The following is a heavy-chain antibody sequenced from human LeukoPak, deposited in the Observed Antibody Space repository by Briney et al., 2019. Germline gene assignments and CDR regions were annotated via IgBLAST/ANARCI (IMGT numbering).Heavy chain of an antibody. CDR3: AVGGGY. Sequence: PGGSLRLSCAGSGFTFSSDAMNWVRQAPGKGLEWVSYISSSGSSTYYADSVKGRFTISRDNAKNSLYLQMNSLRAEDTAVYYCAVGGGYWGQGALVTVSS. V-gene: IGHV3-48*03. CDR1: GFTFSSDA. D-gene: IGHD3-16*01. CDR2: ISSSGSST. J-gene: IGHJ4*02.